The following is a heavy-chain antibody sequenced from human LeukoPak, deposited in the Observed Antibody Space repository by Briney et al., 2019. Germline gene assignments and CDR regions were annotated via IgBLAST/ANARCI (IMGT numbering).Heavy chain of an antibody. CDR1: GGSISSSSYY. V-gene: IGHV4-39*07. Sequence: SETLSLTCTVSGGSISSSSYYWSWIRQPPGKGLEWIGEINHSGSTNYNPSLKSRVTISVDTSKNQFSLKLSSVTAADTAVYYCARGRGITMVRGVTPYYFDYWGQGTLVTVSS. CDR2: INHSGST. J-gene: IGHJ4*02. CDR3: ARGRGITMVRGVTPYYFDY. D-gene: IGHD3-10*01.